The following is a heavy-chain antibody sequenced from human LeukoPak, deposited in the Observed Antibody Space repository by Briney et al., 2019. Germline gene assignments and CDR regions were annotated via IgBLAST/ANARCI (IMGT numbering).Heavy chain of an antibody. V-gene: IGHV1-2*06. D-gene: IGHD6-13*01. J-gene: IGHJ3*02. CDR3: ASDSSSWSRNPFDAFDI. CDR2: INPNSGGT. Sequence: VASVKVSCKASGYTFTGYYMHWVRQAPGQGLEWMGRINPNSGGTNYAQKLQGRVTMTTDTSTSTAYMELRSLRSDDTAVYYCASDSSSWSRNPFDAFDIWGQGTMVTVSS. CDR1: GYTFTGYY.